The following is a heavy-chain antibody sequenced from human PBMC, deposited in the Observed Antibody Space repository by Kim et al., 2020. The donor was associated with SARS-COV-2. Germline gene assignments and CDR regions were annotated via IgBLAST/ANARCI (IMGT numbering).Heavy chain of an antibody. Sequence: LKSRVTISVDTSKNQFSLKLSSVTAADTAVYYCARAGYYDFWSGYLYFDYWGQGTLVTVSS. J-gene: IGHJ4*02. CDR3: ARAGYYDFWSGYLYFDY. V-gene: IGHV4-34*01. D-gene: IGHD3-3*01.